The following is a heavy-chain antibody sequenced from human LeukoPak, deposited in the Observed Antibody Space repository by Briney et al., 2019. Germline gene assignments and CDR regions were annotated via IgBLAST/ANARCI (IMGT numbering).Heavy chain of an antibody. J-gene: IGHJ6*03. D-gene: IGHD6-13*01. CDR1: GGTFSSYA. CDR3: ARAWGYSSSWNRLRPNYYYYMDV. Sequence: SVKVSCKASGGTFSSYAISWVRQAPGQGLEWMGGIIPIFGTANYAQKFQGRVTITADESTSTAYMELSSLRSEDTAVYYCARAWGYSSSWNRLRPNYYYYMDVWGKGTTVTISS. CDR2: IIPIFGTA. V-gene: IGHV1-69*13.